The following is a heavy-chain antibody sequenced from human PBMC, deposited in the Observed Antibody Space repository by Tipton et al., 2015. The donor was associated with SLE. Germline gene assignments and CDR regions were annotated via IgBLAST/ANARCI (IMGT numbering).Heavy chain of an antibody. CDR2: IIPIFGTA. CDR1: GGTFSSYA. CDR3: AVGDYYGSGSYYNDAFDI. D-gene: IGHD3-10*01. J-gene: IGHJ3*02. V-gene: IGHV1-69*06. Sequence: QVQLVQSGAEVKKPGSSVKVSCKASGGTFSSYAISWVRQAPGQGLEWMGGIIPIFGTANYAQKFQGRVTITADKSTSTAYMELSSLRSEDTAVYYCAVGDYYGSGSYYNDAFDIGGQGTMVTVSS.